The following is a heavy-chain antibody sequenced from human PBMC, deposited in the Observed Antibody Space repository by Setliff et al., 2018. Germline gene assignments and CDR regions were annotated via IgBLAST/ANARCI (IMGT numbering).Heavy chain of an antibody. CDR3: ARLDGAGLWSHYYYYYMDV. V-gene: IGHV4-34*01. CDR2: INHSGST. D-gene: IGHD5-18*01. Sequence: PSETLSLTCAVYGESFSGHYWSWIRQPPGKGLEWIGEINHSGSTNYNPSPKSRVTISVDTSKNQFSLKLSSVTAADTAVYYCARLDGAGLWSHYYYYYMDVWGKGTTVTVSS. J-gene: IGHJ6*03. CDR1: GESFSGHY.